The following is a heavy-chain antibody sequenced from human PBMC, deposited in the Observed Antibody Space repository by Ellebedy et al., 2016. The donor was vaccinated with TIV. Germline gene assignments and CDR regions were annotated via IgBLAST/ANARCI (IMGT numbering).Heavy chain of an antibody. Sequence: GGSLRLSCKGSGYSFTSYWISWVRQMPGKGLEWMGRIDPSDSYTNYSPSFQGHVTISADKSISTAYLQWSSLKASDTAMYYCARFRIAAAATDAFDIWGQGTMVTVSS. D-gene: IGHD6-13*01. J-gene: IGHJ3*02. CDR1: GYSFTSYW. CDR2: IDPSDSYT. CDR3: ARFRIAAAATDAFDI. V-gene: IGHV5-10-1*01.